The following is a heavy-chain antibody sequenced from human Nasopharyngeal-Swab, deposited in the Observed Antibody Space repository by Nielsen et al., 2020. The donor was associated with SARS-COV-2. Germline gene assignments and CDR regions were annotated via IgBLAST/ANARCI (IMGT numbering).Heavy chain of an antibody. CDR3: VSAGSIEY. D-gene: IGHD3-10*01. CDR2: IWYDGSKK. CDR1: GFTYKYG. Sequence: GESLKISCVASGFTYKYGMNWVRQAPGKGLEWVSVIWYDGSKKFYAESVKGRFSIPRDESKNTVYLQMSSLRVEDTAVYYCVSAGSIEYWGPGTLVTVSA. V-gene: IGHV3-33*01. J-gene: IGHJ4*02.